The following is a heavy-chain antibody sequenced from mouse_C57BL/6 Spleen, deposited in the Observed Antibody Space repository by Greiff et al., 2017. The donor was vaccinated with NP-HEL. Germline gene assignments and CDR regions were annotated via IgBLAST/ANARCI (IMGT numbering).Heavy chain of an antibody. CDR1: GFSFITYS. CDR2: IRSKSNNYAT. Sequence: DVPLLASVGGFVQPKGSLPLSCAASGFSFITYSLNLFRPAPGKGLEWVARIRSKSNNYATYYADSVKDRFTISRDDSESMLYLQMNNLKTEDTAMYYCVPYDYDAPYWGQGTLVTVSA. J-gene: IGHJ3*01. V-gene: IGHV10-1*01. D-gene: IGHD2-4*01. CDR3: VPYDYDAPY.